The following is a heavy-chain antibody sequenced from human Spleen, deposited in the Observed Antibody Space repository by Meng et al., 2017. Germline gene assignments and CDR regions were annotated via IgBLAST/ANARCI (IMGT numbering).Heavy chain of an antibody. D-gene: IGHD6-13*01. CDR1: GYTFPDYW. J-gene: IGHJ4*02. V-gene: IGHV1-2*06. CDR3: ARDEDISAAGKLFGDY. CDR2: INPKSGDT. Sequence: QAQVVRPGAEVKKPGASVKGSCKASGYTFPDYWLHWVRRAPGQGLEWMGRINPKSGDTHYAQRFQGRVTMTGDTSISTAYMELSGLRSDDTAMYYCARDEDISAAGKLFGDYWGQGTLVTVSS.